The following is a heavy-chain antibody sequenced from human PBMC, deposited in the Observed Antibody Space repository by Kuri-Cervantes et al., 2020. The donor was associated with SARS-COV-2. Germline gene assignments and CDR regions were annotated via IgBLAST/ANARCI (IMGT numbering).Heavy chain of an antibody. D-gene: IGHD6-19*01. CDR2: IYYSGST. CDR3: ARGRRTFYSRGWLGWFDP. V-gene: IGHV4-34*11. Sequence: SETLSLTCDVYGDSVSGYYWSWIRQSPGKGLEWIGYIYYSGSTNYNPSLKSRVTISVDTSKNQFSLKLNSMTAADTAVYYCARGRRTFYSRGWLGWFDPWGQGTLVTVSS. J-gene: IGHJ5*02. CDR1: GDSVSGYY.